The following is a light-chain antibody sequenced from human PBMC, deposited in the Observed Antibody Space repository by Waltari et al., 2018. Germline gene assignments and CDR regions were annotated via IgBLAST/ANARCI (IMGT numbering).Light chain of an antibody. CDR1: QSIATNA. J-gene: IGKJ5*01. CDR2: GAF. Sequence: IVLTQSPDTLSLSPGERATLSCKASQSIATNASAWYQQTPDQAPRLLIYGAFTSATVIPDRFSGDGSRTDFTPTISRLEPEDFAVYYCQQYHNSPITFGQGTRQDIK. V-gene: IGKV3-20*01. CDR3: QQYHNSPIT.